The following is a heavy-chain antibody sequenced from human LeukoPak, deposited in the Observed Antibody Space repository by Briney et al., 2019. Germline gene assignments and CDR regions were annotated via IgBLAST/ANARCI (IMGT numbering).Heavy chain of an antibody. CDR2: ISYDGSNK. J-gene: IGHJ4*02. Sequence: GRSLRLSCAASGFTFSSYGMHWVRQAPGKGLEWEAVISYDGSNKYYADSVKGRFTISRDNSKNTLYLQMNSLRAEDTAVYYCAKDLEGIAARLISPDFDYWGQGTLVTVSS. D-gene: IGHD6-6*01. V-gene: IGHV3-30*18. CDR3: AKDLEGIAARLISPDFDY. CDR1: GFTFSSYG.